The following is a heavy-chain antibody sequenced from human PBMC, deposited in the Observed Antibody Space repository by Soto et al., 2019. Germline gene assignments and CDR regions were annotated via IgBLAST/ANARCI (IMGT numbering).Heavy chain of an antibody. J-gene: IGHJ5*02. Sequence: QVQLQQWGAGLLKPSETLSLTCAVYGGSFSGCYWSWIRQPPGKGLEWIGEINHSGSTNYNPSLKSRVTISVDTSKNQFSLKLSSVTAADTAVYYCARRLEYYYGSGSSNWFDPWGQGTLVTVSS. CDR2: INHSGST. CDR1: GGSFSGCY. CDR3: ARRLEYYYGSGSSNWFDP. V-gene: IGHV4-34*01. D-gene: IGHD3-10*01.